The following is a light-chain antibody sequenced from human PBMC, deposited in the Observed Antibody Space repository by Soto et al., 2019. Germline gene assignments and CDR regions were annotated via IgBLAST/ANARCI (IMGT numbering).Light chain of an antibody. J-gene: IGLJ2*01. V-gene: IGLV2-23*01. CDR1: SSDVGSYNY. CDR2: EGS. CDR3: CSYAGSSSVV. Sequence: QSALTQPASVSGSPGQSITISCTGTSSDVGSYNYVSWYQQHPGKAPKLMIYEGSKRPSGVSNRFSASKTGRTASLTISGLQPEDEADYYCCSYAGSSSVVFGGGTKVTVL.